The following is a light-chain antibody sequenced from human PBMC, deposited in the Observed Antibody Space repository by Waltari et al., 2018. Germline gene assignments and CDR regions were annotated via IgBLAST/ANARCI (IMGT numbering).Light chain of an antibody. CDR3: SSYTTSSAPGV. CDR2: EVS. Sequence: QSALTQPASVSGSPGQSITIPCSGTDSDVVAYDFVSWYQQHPGKAPHLIIYEVSNRPSGISNRFSASKSGNTASLTISGLQAEDEADYYCSSYTTSSAPGVFGTGTRVTVL. CDR1: DSDVVAYDF. J-gene: IGLJ1*01. V-gene: IGLV2-14*01.